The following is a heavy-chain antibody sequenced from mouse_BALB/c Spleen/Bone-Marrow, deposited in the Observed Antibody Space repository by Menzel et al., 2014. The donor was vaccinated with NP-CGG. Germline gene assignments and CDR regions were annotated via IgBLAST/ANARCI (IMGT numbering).Heavy chain of an antibody. J-gene: IGHJ3*01. CDR2: INPRSGYT. D-gene: IGHD1-1*01. Sequence: PGQGLEWIGYINPRSGYTEYNQKFKDKSILTAEKSSTTAYMQLSSLTSEDSAVYYCAEGYDSSYPWFTFWGQGTLVTVSA. V-gene: IGHV1-4*02. CDR3: AEGYDSSYPWFTF.